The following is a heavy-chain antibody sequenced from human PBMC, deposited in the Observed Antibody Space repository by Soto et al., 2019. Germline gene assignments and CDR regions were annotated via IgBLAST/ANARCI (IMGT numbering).Heavy chain of an antibody. V-gene: IGHV1-3*01. D-gene: IGHD3-9*01. J-gene: IGHJ4*02. CDR3: ARDGVRYFDWLYY. CDR1: GYTXTSYA. CDR2: INAGNGNT. Sequence: GXSXKVSFEASGYTXTSYAMHLVRQAPGQRLEWIGWINAGNGNTKYSQKFQGRVTITRDTSARTAYMELSSLRSEDTAVYYCARDGVRYFDWLYYWGQGTLGTVS.